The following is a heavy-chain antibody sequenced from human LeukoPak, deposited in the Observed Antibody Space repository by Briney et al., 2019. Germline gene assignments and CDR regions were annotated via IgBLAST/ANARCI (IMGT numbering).Heavy chain of an antibody. CDR3: ARVLRVAAMPYYFDY. V-gene: IGHV4-39*07. D-gene: IGHD2-2*01. Sequence: SETLSLTCTVSGGSISSPSYYWGWLRPPPGKGLEWIGSMYYGGSTYYNPSLKSRVTISVDTSKNQFSLKLNSVTAADTAVYYCARVLRVAAMPYYFDYWGQGTLVTVSS. J-gene: IGHJ4*02. CDR2: MYYGGST. CDR1: GGSISSPSYY.